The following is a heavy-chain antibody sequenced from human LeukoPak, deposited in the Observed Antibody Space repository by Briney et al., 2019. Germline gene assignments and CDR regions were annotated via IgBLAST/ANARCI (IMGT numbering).Heavy chain of an antibody. J-gene: IGHJ4*02. CDR3: ARRNGDYAVDY. V-gene: IGHV5-51*04. Sequence: GESLKISGQRPGYTFTNYWIGWLGQMPGKGREWIGIIYAGESDTRYSPSFQGQITIPANQPISTTYLPWSSLKPSDTAMYYCARRNGDYAVDYWGQGTLVTVSS. D-gene: IGHD4-17*01. CDR1: GYTFTNYW. CDR2: IYAGESDT.